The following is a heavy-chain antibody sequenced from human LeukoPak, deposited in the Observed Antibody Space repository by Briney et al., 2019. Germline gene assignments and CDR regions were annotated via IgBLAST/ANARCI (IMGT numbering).Heavy chain of an antibody. Sequence: PGGSLRLSCAASGFTVSSNYMSWVRQAPGKGLEWVSVIYSGGSTYYTDSVKAIFTISRENSKNTLYLKMNRLRAEDTAVYYCAGGVVVPALYDAFDIWGQGTMVTVSS. CDR2: IYSGGST. CDR1: GFTVSSNY. D-gene: IGHD2-2*01. CDR3: AGGVVVPALYDAFDI. J-gene: IGHJ3*02. V-gene: IGHV3-53*01.